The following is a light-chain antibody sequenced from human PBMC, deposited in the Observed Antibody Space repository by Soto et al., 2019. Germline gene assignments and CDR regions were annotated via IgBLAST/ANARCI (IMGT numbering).Light chain of an antibody. CDR3: QQYNKWPLT. J-gene: IGKJ1*01. V-gene: IGKV3-15*01. Sequence: EIMMTQSPGALSASPGERTTLSCRASQSVYSNLACYQQKPGQAPRLLIYAVSTRAIGIPAGFSGGGSGTEFTLTISSLQSEDFAVYYCQQYNKWPLTFGQGTKVEIK. CDR1: QSVYSN. CDR2: AVS.